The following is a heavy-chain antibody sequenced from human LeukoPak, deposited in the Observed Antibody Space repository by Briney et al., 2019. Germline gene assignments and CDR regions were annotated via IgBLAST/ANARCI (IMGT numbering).Heavy chain of an antibody. D-gene: IGHD2-2*01. CDR1: GLTFSGYD. CDR2: ISYDGRNI. Sequence: GGSLRLSCAASGLTFSGYDMHWVRQAPGKGLEWVAVISYDGRNIHYPDSVEGRFTISRDISTDALWLQMDSLRTEDTAVYYCAKGPLRGTAAAIDYWGQGTLVTVSS. J-gene: IGHJ4*02. CDR3: AKGPLRGTAAAIDY. V-gene: IGHV3-30*18.